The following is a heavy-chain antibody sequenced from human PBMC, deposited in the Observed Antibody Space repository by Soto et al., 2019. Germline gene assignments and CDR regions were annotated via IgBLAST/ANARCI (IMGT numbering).Heavy chain of an antibody. V-gene: IGHV4-30-2*01. J-gene: IGHJ6*02. D-gene: IGHD5-12*01. CDR2: IYHSGST. CDR3: ARRRGFPYYYGMDV. CDR1: GGSISSGGYS. Sequence: QLQLQESGSGLVKPSQTLSLTCAVSGGSISSGGYSWSWIRQPPGKGLEWIGYIYHSGSTYYNPSLASRVTISVDRSKNRFSLKLSSVTAADTAVYYCARRRGFPYYYGMDVWGQGTTVTVSS.